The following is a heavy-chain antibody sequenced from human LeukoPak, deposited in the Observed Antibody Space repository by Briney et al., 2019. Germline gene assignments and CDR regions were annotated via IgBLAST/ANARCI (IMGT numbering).Heavy chain of an antibody. CDR3: ATASDIVVVPAAMKALYYYGMDV. Sequence: GSLRLSCAASGFTFSSYSMNWVRQAPGKGLEWIGEINHSGSTNYNPSLKSRVTISVDTSKNQFSLKLSSVTAADTAVYYCATASDIVVVPAAMKALYYYGMDVWGQGTTVTVSS. CDR2: INHSGST. J-gene: IGHJ6*02. CDR1: GFTFSSYS. V-gene: IGHV4-34*08. D-gene: IGHD2-2*01.